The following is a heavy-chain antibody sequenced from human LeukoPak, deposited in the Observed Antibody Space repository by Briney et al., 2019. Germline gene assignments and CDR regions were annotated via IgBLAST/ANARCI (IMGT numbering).Heavy chain of an antibody. D-gene: IGHD5-12*01. CDR1: GGSLSGYY. V-gene: IGHV4-34*01. J-gene: IGHJ1*01. Sequence: SETLSLTCAVYGGSLSGYYWSWIRQPPGKGLEWIGEINQSGTTNCNPSLKSRVTISVDTSKNQFSLKLSSVTAADTAVYYCARDGGSGYDPADFQHWGQGTLVTVSS. CDR3: ARDGGSGYDPADFQH. CDR2: INQSGTT.